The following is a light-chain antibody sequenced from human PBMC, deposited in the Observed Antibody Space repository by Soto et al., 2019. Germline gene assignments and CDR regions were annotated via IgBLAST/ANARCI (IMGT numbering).Light chain of an antibody. J-gene: IGKJ2*02. Sequence: EIVLTQSPGTLSLSPGERATLSCRASQSVSSSYLAWYQLKPGQAPRLLIYDASNRATGIPARFSASGSGTDFTLTISSLEPEDFAVYYCQQRSSWPRTFGQGTKVDIK. CDR1: QSVSSSY. CDR3: QQRSSWPRT. V-gene: IGKV3D-20*02. CDR2: DAS.